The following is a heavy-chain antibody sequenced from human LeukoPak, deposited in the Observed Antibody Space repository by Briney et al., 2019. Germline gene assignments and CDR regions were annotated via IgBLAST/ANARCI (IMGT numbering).Heavy chain of an antibody. V-gene: IGHV3-9*01. CDR2: ISWNSGSI. CDR3: AKDTDTAMFGY. D-gene: IGHD5-18*01. Sequence: XXXXVSGISWNSGSIVYADSVKGRVTISRDNAKTSLYLQMNSLRAEDTALYYCAKDTDTAMFGYWGQGTLVTVSS. J-gene: IGHJ4*02.